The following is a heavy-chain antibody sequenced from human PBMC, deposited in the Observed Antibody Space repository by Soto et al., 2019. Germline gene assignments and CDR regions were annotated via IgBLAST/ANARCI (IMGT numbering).Heavy chain of an antibody. CDR2: IYYSGST. CDR1: GGSISSDY. CDR3: ASFTKSAGFDY. V-gene: IGHV4-59*01. J-gene: IGHJ4*02. Sequence: SEPLSLTSTVSGGSISSDYWSWIRQPPGKGLEWIGYIYYSGSTNYNPSLKSRVTISVDTSKNQFSLKLSSVTAADTAVYYCASFTKSAGFDYWGREPWSPSPQ. D-gene: IGHD6-13*01.